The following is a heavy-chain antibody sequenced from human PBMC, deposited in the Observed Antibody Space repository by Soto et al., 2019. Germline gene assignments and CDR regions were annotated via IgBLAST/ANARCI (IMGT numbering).Heavy chain of an antibody. D-gene: IGHD6-6*01. CDR1: GYTLTELS. CDR2: FDPEDGET. Sequence: AASVKVSCKVSGYTLTELSMHWVRQAPGKGLEWMGGFDPEDGETIYAQKFQGRVTMTEDTSTDTAYMELSSLRSEDTAVYYCATDRGYSSSRGPFDYWGQGTLVTVSS. V-gene: IGHV1-24*01. J-gene: IGHJ4*02. CDR3: ATDRGYSSSRGPFDY.